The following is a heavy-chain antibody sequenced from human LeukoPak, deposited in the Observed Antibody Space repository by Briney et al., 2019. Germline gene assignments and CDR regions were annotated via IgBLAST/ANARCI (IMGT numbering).Heavy chain of an antibody. CDR3: ARESESYDSSGSTFDY. CDR1: GFTFSSYS. CDR2: IRYDGSNK. Sequence: TGGSLRLSCAASGFTFSSYSMNWVRQAPGKGLEWVAFIRYDGSNKFYGDSVKGRFTISRDNSKNTLFLQLNSLRAEDTAVYYCARESESYDSSGSTFDYWGQGTLVTVSS. J-gene: IGHJ4*02. V-gene: IGHV3-30*02. D-gene: IGHD3-22*01.